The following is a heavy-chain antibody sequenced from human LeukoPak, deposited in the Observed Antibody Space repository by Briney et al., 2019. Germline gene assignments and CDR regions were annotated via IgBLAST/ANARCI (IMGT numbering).Heavy chain of an antibody. J-gene: IGHJ3*02. CDR1: GGSISSSSYY. V-gene: IGHV4-39*07. CDR2: IYYSGST. Sequence: SETLSLTCTVSGGSISSSSYYWGWIRQPPGKGLEWIGSIYYSGSTYYNPSLKSRVTISLDTSKNQFSLKLSSVTAADTAVYYCARGVSPDRWIQLWVRGDAFDIWGQGTMVTVSS. CDR3: ARGVSPDRWIQLWVRGDAFDI. D-gene: IGHD5-18*01.